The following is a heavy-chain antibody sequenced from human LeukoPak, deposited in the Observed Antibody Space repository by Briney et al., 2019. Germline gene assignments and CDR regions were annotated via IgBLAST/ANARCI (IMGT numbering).Heavy chain of an antibody. CDR1: GGSISGYY. D-gene: IGHD5-24*01. V-gene: IGHV4-4*07. CDR3: TRGQDGYDDY. Sequence: SETLSLTCTVSGGSISGYYWNWIRQPAGKGLEWIGRIYVSESTNYNPSLKSRVTMSVDTSKNQFSLKKSSVTAADTAVYYCTRGQDGYDDYWGQGTLVTVSS. J-gene: IGHJ4*02. CDR2: IYVSEST.